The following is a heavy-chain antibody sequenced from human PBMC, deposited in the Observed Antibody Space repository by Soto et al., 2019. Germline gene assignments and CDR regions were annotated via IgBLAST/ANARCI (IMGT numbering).Heavy chain of an antibody. V-gene: IGHV4-30-4*01. D-gene: IGHD1-1*01. CDR3: ARVQGGGGGMVHNY. CDR2: KYYSGST. Sequence: QVQLQESGPGLVKPSQTLSLTCTVSGGSISSGDYYWSWIRQPPGKVLEWIGYKYYSGSTYYNPSLKSRVTISVDTSKNQFSLKLSSVTAADKAVYYCARVQGGGGGMVHNYWGQGTLVTVSS. J-gene: IGHJ4*02. CDR1: GGSISSGDYY.